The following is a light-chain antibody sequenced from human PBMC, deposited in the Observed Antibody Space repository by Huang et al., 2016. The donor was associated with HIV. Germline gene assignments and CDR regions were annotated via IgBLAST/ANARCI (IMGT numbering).Light chain of an antibody. CDR2: DAS. V-gene: IGKV3-15*01. CDR3: QQYNNWPPLT. J-gene: IGKJ4*01. CDR1: QSVSAN. Sequence: EIVMTQSPATLSVSPGERATLSCRASQSVSANLAWYQQKPGQGPRLLIYDASTRATGIPDRCSGSGSGTEFTLTISSLQSEDFAVYYCQQYNNWPPLTFGGGTKVEIK.